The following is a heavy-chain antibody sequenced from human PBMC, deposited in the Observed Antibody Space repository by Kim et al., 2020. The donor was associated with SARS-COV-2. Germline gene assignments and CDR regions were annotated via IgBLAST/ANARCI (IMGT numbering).Heavy chain of an antibody. CDR3: AKDLRTRGYSYGAISPGSDY. Sequence: GGSLRLSCAASGFTFSSYAMSWVRQAPGKGLEWVSAISGSGGSTYYADSVKGRFTISRDNSKNTLYLQMNSLRAEGTAVYYCAKDLRTRGYSYGAISPGSDYWGQGTLVTVSS. D-gene: IGHD5-18*01. V-gene: IGHV3-23*01. J-gene: IGHJ4*02. CDR1: GFTFSSYA. CDR2: ISGSGGST.